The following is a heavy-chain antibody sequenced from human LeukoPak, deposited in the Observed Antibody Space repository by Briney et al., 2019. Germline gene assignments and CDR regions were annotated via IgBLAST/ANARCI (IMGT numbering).Heavy chain of an antibody. CDR3: ARGGGSYYKYFFDY. CDR1: GFTFSSYA. Sequence: GGSLRLSCAASGFTFSSYAMHWVRQAPGKGLEWVAVISYDGSNKHYAGSVKGRFTISRDNSKNTLYLQMNSLRAEDTAVYYCARGGGSYYKYFFDYWGQGTLVTVSS. V-gene: IGHV3-30*04. D-gene: IGHD1-26*01. J-gene: IGHJ4*02. CDR2: ISYDGSNK.